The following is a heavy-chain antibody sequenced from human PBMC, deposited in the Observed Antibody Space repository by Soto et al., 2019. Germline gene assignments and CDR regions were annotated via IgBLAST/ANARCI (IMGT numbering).Heavy chain of an antibody. J-gene: IGHJ6*02. CDR2: IWYDGSNK. V-gene: IGHV3-33*01. Sequence: GGSLRLSCAASGFTFSSYGMHWVRQAPGKGLEWVAVIWYDGSNKYYADSVKGRFTISRDNSKNTLYLQMNSLRAEDTAVYYCAREIYGDYDYYYYGMDVWGQGTTVTVSS. CDR1: GFTFSSYG. CDR3: AREIYGDYDYYYYGMDV. D-gene: IGHD4-17*01.